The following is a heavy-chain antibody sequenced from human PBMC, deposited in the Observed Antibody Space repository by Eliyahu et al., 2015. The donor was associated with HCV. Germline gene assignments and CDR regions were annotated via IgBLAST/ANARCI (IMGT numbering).Heavy chain of an antibody. J-gene: IGHJ3*02. D-gene: IGHD3-16*01. Sequence: QVQLQESGPGLVKPSQTLSLTCTVSXCSLISGGYYWSWIRQHPGKGLEWIGYIYYSGSTYYNPSLKSRVTISVDTSKNQFSLKLSSVTAADTAVYYCAREDVILTYYDYVGSAFDIWGQGTMVTVSS. CDR2: IYYSGST. V-gene: IGHV4-31*03. CDR1: XCSLISGGYY. CDR3: AREDVILTYYDYVGSAFDI.